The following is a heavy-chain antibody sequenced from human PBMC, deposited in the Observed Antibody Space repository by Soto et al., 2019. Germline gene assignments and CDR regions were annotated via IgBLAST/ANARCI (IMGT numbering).Heavy chain of an antibody. CDR1: GFTFSSYS. J-gene: IGHJ6*03. V-gene: IGHV3-21*01. Sequence: GGSLRLSCADSGFTFSSYSMNWVRQAPGKGLEWVSSISSSSSYIYYADSVKGRFTISRDNAKNSLYLQMNSLRAEDTAVYYCARDRDVVVVAASLYYYYYMDVWGKGTTVTVSS. D-gene: IGHD2-15*01. CDR2: ISSSSSYI. CDR3: ARDRDVVVVAASLYYYYYMDV.